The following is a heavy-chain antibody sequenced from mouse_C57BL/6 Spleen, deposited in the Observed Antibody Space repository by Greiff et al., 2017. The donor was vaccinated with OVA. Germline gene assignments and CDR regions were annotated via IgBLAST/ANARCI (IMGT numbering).Heavy chain of an antibody. D-gene: IGHD1-1*01. Sequence: EVKVVESGPELVKPGASVKISCKASGYSFTGYYMHWVKQSHGNILDWIGYIYPYNGVSSYNQKFKGKATLTVDKSSSTAYMELRSLTSEDSAVYYCARYYYGSSRYFDVWGTGTTVTVSS. CDR1: GYSFTGYY. V-gene: IGHV1-31*01. CDR2: IYPYNGVS. CDR3: ARYYYGSSRYFDV. J-gene: IGHJ1*03.